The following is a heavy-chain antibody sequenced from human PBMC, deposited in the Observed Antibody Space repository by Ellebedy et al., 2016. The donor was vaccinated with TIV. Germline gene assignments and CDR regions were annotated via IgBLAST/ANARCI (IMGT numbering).Heavy chain of an antibody. J-gene: IGHJ4*02. CDR1: GGSISSGDYY. V-gene: IGHV4-39*07. CDR3: ARGNINGRQLWSPWDY. Sequence: SETLSLTCTVSGGSISSGDYYWSWIRQPPGKGLEWIGEINHSGSTNYNPSLKSRVTISVDTSKNQFSLKLSSVTAADTAVYYCARGNINGRQLWSPWDYWGQGTLVTVSS. CDR2: INHSGST. D-gene: IGHD5-18*01.